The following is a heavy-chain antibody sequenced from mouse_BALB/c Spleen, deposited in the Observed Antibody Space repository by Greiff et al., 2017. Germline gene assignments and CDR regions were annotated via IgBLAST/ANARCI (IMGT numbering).Heavy chain of an antibody. Sequence: QVQLQHPGAELVQPGASVKLSCKASGFTFTSYYMYWVKQRPGQGLEWIGGINPSTGSTNFNEKFNSKATLTVDKSSSTAYIQLSSLTSEDSAIYYGDRGGYGNYAWFAYWGQGTLVTVSA. CDR2: INPSTGST. V-gene: IGHV1S81*02. J-gene: IGHJ3*01. D-gene: IGHD2-10*02. CDR1: GFTFTSYY. CDR3: DRGGYGNYAWFAY.